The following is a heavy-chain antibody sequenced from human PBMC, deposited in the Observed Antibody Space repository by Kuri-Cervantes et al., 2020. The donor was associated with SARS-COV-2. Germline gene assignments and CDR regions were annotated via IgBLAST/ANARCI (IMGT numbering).Heavy chain of an antibody. D-gene: IGHD3-22*01. CDR2: INPSGGST. Sequence: ASVKVSCKASGYTFTSYYMHWVRQAPGQGLEWMGIINPSGGSTSYAQKFQGRVTMTRDTSTSTAYMELRSLRSDDTAVYYCARDPREYYYDSSGTIRTEESYFDYWGQGTLVTVSS. CDR3: ARDPREYYYDSSGTIRTEESYFDY. V-gene: IGHV1-46*01. J-gene: IGHJ4*02. CDR1: GYTFTSYY.